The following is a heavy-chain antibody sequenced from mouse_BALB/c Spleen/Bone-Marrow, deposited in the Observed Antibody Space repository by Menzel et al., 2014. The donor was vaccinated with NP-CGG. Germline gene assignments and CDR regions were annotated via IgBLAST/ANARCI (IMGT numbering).Heavy chain of an antibody. D-gene: IGHD2-3*01. V-gene: IGHV2-6-4*01. CDR2: IWGGGGT. CDR3: ARKDGGYYVMDY. Sequence: VKLQESGPGLVAPSQNLSITCTVSGFSLSRYNIHWIHQPPGKGLEWLGMIWGGGGTDHNSALKSRLRISKDNSKSQIFLKINSLQIDDTAMYYCARKDGGYYVMDYWGQGTSVTVSS. CDR1: GFSLSRYN. J-gene: IGHJ4*01.